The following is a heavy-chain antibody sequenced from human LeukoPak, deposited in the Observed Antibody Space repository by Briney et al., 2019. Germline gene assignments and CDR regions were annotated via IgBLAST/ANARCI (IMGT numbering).Heavy chain of an antibody. CDR3: ASPATADWDAFDI. CDR2: INHSGST. CDR1: GGSLSGYY. J-gene: IGHJ3*02. V-gene: IGHV4-34*01. D-gene: IGHD3/OR15-3a*01. Sequence: SETLSLTWAVYGGSLSGYYWSWICQPPGKGLEWIGEINHSGSTNYNPSLKSRVTISVDTSKNQFSLKLSSVTAADTAVYYCASPATADWDAFDIWGQGTMVTVSS.